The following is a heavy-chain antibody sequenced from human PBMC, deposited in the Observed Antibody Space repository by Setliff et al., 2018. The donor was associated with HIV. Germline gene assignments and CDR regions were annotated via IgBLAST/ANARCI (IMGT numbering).Heavy chain of an antibody. D-gene: IGHD6-13*01. CDR2: ITQNAFRT. CDR1: GFNFDSDI. CDR3: ARATKTPYSSSWSIPGAFDI. V-gene: IGHV3-23*01. Sequence: PGGSLRLSCVGSGFNFDSDIMMWVRQAPGKGPEWVSAITQNAFRTSYAGSVRGRFTISRDNSKNTLYLQMNSLRAEETAVYYCARATKTPYSSSWSIPGAFDIWGQGTMVTVSS. J-gene: IGHJ3*02.